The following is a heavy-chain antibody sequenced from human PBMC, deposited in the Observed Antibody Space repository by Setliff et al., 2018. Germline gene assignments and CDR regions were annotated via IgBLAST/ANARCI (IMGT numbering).Heavy chain of an antibody. CDR2: INNYNFNT. V-gene: IGHV1-18*01. J-gene: IGHJ4*02. CDR3: AGINLSVSSGYYYASDF. Sequence: ASVKVSCKASGFTFTDYGMTWVRQVPGQGLEWMGWINNYNFNTQYAQKFQGRVTVTTDTSTTTAYMELRSLRADDTAVYYCAGINLSVSSGYYYASDFWGQGTTVTVSS. D-gene: IGHD3-22*01. CDR1: GFTFTDYG.